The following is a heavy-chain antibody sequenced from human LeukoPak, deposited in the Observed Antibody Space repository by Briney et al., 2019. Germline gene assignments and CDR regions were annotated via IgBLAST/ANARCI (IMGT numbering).Heavy chain of an antibody. V-gene: IGHV4-59*01. CDR2: IYYSGST. J-gene: IGHJ4*02. CDR3: AVTPIQANYFDY. Sequence: SETLSLTCTVSGGSISSYYWSWIRQPPGKGLEWIGYIYYSGSTNYNPSLKSRVTISVDTSKNQFSLKLSSVTAADTAVYYCAVTPIQANYFDYWGLGTLVTVSS. D-gene: IGHD1-1*01. CDR1: GGSISSYY.